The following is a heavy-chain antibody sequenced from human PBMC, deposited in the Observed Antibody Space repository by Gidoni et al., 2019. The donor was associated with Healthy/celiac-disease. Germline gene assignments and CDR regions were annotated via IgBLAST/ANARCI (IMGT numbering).Heavy chain of an antibody. CDR2: IYYSGST. V-gene: IGHV4-31*01. J-gene: IGHJ4*02. Sequence: QVQLQESGPGLVNPSQTLSLPRTVSGSSHSSGGYSWSWIRQHPGKGLEWIGYIYYSGSTYYNPSLKSLVTISVDTSKNQFSLKLSSGTAADTAVYYCARRYDSSGYFDYWGQGTLVTVSS. CDR1: GSSHSSGGYS. CDR3: ARRYDSSGYFDY. D-gene: IGHD3-22*01.